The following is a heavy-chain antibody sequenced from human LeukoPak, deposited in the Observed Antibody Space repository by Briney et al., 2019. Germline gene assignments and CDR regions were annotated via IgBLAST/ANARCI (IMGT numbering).Heavy chain of an antibody. D-gene: IGHD3-10*01. V-gene: IGHV3-30-3*01. CDR2: ISYDGSNE. CDR1: GFTFSGYA. J-gene: IGHJ4*02. Sequence: PGGSLRLSCAASGFTFSGYAVHWVGQAPGKGLEWVAVISYDGSNEYYADSVKGRFTISRDNSKNTLYLQMNSLSVEDTAVYYCARVGYYASGPFSYFDYWGQGTLVTVSS. CDR3: ARVGYYASGPFSYFDY.